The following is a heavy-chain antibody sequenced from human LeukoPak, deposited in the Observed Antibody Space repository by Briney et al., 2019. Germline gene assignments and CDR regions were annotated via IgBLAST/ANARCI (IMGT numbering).Heavy chain of an antibody. D-gene: IGHD2-15*01. Sequence: SETLSLTCAVSGYSISSGYYWGWIRQPPGKGLEWIGSIYHSGSTYYNPSLKSRVTISVDTSKNQFSLMLSSVTAADTAVYYCAGSYDAFDIWGQGTMVTVSS. V-gene: IGHV4-38-2*01. J-gene: IGHJ3*02. CDR1: GYSISSGYY. CDR2: IYHSGST. CDR3: AGSYDAFDI.